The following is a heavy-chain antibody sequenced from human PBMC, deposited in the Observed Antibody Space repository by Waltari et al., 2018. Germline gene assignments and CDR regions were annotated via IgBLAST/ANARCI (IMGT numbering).Heavy chain of an antibody. V-gene: IGHV3-48*02. CDR3: ATNRWCNF. Sequence: DVQLVEAGGGLVQPGGSLRLSCAASGITFSIFSMNWVCQAPGKGLGWVAFMDTGGSGTRYADSVRGRFTISRDNAKNSVYLQMNSLRDEDTALYYCATNRWCNFWGQGTLVTVSS. J-gene: IGHJ4*02. CDR1: GITFSIFS. CDR2: MDTGGSGT. D-gene: IGHD1-1*01.